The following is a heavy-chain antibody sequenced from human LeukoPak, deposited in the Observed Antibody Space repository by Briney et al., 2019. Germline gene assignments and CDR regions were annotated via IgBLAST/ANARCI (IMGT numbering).Heavy chain of an antibody. CDR3: AREGEYCSGGSCYWVDY. CDR1: GFSFGHYA. D-gene: IGHD2-15*01. Sequence: GRSLRLSCTASGFSFGHYAMSWFRQAPGKGVEWVGFIRSEAYGGTTEYAASVKGRFTISRDDSKSIAYLQMNRLKTEDTAMYYCAREGEYCSGGSCYWVDYWGQGTLVTVSS. J-gene: IGHJ4*02. CDR2: IRSEAYGGTT. V-gene: IGHV3-49*03.